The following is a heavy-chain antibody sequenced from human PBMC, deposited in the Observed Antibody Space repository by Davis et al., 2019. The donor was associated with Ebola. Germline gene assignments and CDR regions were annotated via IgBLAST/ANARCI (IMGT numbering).Heavy chain of an antibody. D-gene: IGHD3-22*01. Sequence: GESLKISCAASGITFSTYAMHWVRQAPGKGLEWVAAISYDGAYQYYVASVKDRFTIARDNSKNPLFLHMNSLRADDTAVYYCAAIVPWGPAPHYYYALDVWGQGTTVTVSS. J-gene: IGHJ6*02. V-gene: IGHV3-30*03. CDR2: ISYDGAYQ. CDR1: GITFSTYA. CDR3: AAIVPWGPAPHYYYALDV.